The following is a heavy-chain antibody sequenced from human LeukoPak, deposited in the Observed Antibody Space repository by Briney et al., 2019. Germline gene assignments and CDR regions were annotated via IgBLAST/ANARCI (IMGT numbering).Heavy chain of an antibody. D-gene: IGHD3-22*01. CDR2: ISAYNGNT. V-gene: IGHV1-18*01. J-gene: IGHJ4*02. CDR1: GYTFTSYG. CDR3: ATNVPPYYYDSAYPLPFDY. Sequence: ASVKVSCKASGYTFTSYGISWVRQAPGQGLEWMGWISAYNGNTNYAQKLQGRVTMTTDTSTDTAYMELSSLRSEDTAVYYCATNVPPYYYDSAYPLPFDYWGQGTLVTVSS.